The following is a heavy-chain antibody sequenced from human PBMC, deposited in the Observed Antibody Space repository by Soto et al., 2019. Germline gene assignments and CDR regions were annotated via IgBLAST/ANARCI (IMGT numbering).Heavy chain of an antibody. V-gene: IGHV4-31*11. J-gene: IGHJ4*02. Sequence: SETLSLTCAVYGGYFSGYYWSWIRQHPGKGLEWIGYIYYSGSTYYNPSLKSRVTISVDTSKNQFSLKLSSVTAADTAVYYCARVPSYCSSTSCYEIDYWGQGTLVTVSS. D-gene: IGHD2-2*01. CDR3: ARVPSYCSSTSCYEIDY. CDR1: GGYFSGYY. CDR2: IYYSGST.